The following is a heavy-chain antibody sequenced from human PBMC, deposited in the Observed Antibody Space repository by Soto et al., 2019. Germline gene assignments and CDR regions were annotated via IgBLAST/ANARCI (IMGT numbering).Heavy chain of an antibody. V-gene: IGHV5-10-1*01. CDR1: GYSFTAYW. J-gene: IGHJ4*02. CDR2: IDPSDSYV. Sequence: GQSLKISCQASGYSFTAYWITWVRQMPGKGLEWMATIDPSDSYVDYSPSFRGHVTFSVDRSITTVYLQWNSLKASDSAMYFCTRRASSSFYHFDFWGQGALVTVSS. CDR3: TRRASSSFYHFDF. D-gene: IGHD2-2*01.